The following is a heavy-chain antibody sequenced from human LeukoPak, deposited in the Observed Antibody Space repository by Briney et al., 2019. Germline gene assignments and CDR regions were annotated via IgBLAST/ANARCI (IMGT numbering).Heavy chain of an antibody. CDR2: ISYDGSNK. V-gene: IGHV3-30*04. CDR3: ARDPWGIASSRLFDY. Sequence: PGGSLRLSCAASGFTFSSYAMHWVRQAPGKGLEWVAVISYDGSNKYYADSVKGRFTISRDNSKNTLYLQMNSLRAEDTAVYYCARDPWGIASSRLFDYWGQGTLVTVSS. D-gene: IGHD6-13*01. CDR1: GFTFSSYA. J-gene: IGHJ4*02.